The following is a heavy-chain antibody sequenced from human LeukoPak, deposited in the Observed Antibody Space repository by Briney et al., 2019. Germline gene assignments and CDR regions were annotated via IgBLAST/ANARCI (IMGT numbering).Heavy chain of an antibody. CDR3: ARDPSGTYYPRVSGALDI. V-gene: IGHV3-11*04. D-gene: IGHD1-26*01. CDR1: GFTFSDYY. CDR2: ISSSGSTI. J-gene: IGHJ3*02. Sequence: PGGSLRLSCAASGFTFSDYYMSWIRRAPGKGLEWVSYISSSGSTIYYADSVKGRFTVSRDNAKNSLYLQMDSLRAEDTAVYYCARDPSGTYYPRVSGALDIWGQGTMVTVSS.